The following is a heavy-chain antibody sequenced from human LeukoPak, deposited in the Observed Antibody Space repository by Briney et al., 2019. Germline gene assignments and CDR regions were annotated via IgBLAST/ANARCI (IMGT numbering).Heavy chain of an antibody. CDR2: ISWNSGSI. D-gene: IGHD2-15*01. CDR1: GFTFDDYA. Sequence: GRSLRLSCAASGFTFDDYAMHWVRQAPGQGLEWVSGISWNSGSIAYADSVKGRFTISGDNAKNSLYLQMNSLRAEDMALYYCAKDGDVRYCSGGSCHLGGGYFDYWGQGTLVTVSS. J-gene: IGHJ4*02. CDR3: AKDGDVRYCSGGSCHLGGGYFDY. V-gene: IGHV3-9*03.